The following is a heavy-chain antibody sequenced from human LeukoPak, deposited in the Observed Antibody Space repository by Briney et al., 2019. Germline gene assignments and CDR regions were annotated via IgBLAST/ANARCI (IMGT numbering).Heavy chain of an antibody. CDR2: ISSSSSYI. J-gene: IGHJ4*02. V-gene: IGHV3-21*01. D-gene: IGHD6-19*01. Sequence: GGSLRLSCAASGFTFSSYSMNWVRQAPGKGLEWVSSISSSSSYIYYADSVKGRFTISRDNARNTLYLQMNSLRVEDTAFYYCVRALAGTDDYWGQGTLVTVSS. CDR1: GFTFSSYS. CDR3: VRALAGTDDY.